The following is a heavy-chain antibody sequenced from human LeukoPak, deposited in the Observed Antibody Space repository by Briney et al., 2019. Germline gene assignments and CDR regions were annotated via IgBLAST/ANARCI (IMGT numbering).Heavy chain of an antibody. CDR2: INPNSGGT. V-gene: IGHV1-2*02. Sequence: ASVKVSCKASGYTFTGYYMHWVRQAPGQGLEWMGWINPNSGGTNYAQRFEGRVSMTADTPTTTAYMELRSLRSDDTAVYYCVRDPVLYYYDTSGRSGFDYWGQGTLITVSS. J-gene: IGHJ4*02. D-gene: IGHD3-22*01. CDR1: GYTFTGYY. CDR3: VRDPVLYYYDTSGRSGFDY.